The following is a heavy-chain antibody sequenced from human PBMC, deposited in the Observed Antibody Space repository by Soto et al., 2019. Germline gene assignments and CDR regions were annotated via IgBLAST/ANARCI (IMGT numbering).Heavy chain of an antibody. Sequence: SETLSLTCIVSGGSISSGDYYWSWIRQHPGKGLEWIGYIYYSGSAYYNPSLKSRVTMSVDTSKNQFSLKLSTVTAADTAIYFCARDASSNCHYFDYWGHGTLVTVSS. CDR1: GGSISSGDYY. D-gene: IGHD6-13*01. CDR3: ARDASSNCHYFDY. V-gene: IGHV4-31*03. J-gene: IGHJ4*01. CDR2: IYYSGSA.